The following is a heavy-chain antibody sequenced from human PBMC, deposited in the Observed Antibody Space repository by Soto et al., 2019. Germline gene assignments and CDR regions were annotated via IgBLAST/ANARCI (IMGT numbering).Heavy chain of an antibody. CDR2: IYHSGST. J-gene: IGHJ4*02. D-gene: IGHD3-10*01. Sequence: SETLSLTCAVSGGSISSSNWWSWVRQPPGKGLEWIGEIYHSGSTNYNPSLKSRVTISVDKSKNQFSLKLSSVTAADTAVYYCARRRITMVRGVIESNFLDYWGQGTLVTVSS. V-gene: IGHV4-4*02. CDR3: ARRRITMVRGVIESNFLDY. CDR1: GGSISSSNW.